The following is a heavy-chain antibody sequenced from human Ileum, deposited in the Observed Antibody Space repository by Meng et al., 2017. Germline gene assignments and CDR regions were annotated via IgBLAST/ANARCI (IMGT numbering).Heavy chain of an antibody. CDR2: IYYDGSS. CDR3: AREFYVDTAMVIDS. Sequence: QVQLQESGPGLVKPSQTLSLTCSGSNRSLTNVNNYWNWIRQAPGQALEHIGYIYYDGSSYATPSLKSRVTMSIDTSTNQFSLRLDSVTAADTAVYYCAREFYVDTAMVIDSWGPGALVTVSS. CDR1: NRSLTNVNNY. D-gene: IGHD5-18*01. V-gene: IGHV4-30-4*01. J-gene: IGHJ4*02.